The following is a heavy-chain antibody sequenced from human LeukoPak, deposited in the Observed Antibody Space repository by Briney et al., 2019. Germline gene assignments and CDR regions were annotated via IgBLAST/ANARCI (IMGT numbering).Heavy chain of an antibody. J-gene: IGHJ4*02. CDR1: GYTFTSYG. Sequence: ASVKVSCKASGYTFTSYGISWVRQAPGQGLEWMGWISAYNGNTNYAQKLQGRVTMTTDTSTSTAYMELRSLRSEDTAVYYCAREWYGSSWYRVDYWGQGTLVTVSS. CDR3: AREWYGSSWYRVDY. CDR2: ISAYNGNT. D-gene: IGHD6-13*01. V-gene: IGHV1-18*01.